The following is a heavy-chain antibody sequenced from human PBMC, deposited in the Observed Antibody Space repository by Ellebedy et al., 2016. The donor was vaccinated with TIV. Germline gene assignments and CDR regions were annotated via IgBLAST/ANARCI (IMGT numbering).Heavy chain of an antibody. CDR2: ISYDGSNK. CDR3: ARAYRDTAMPLGAFDI. Sequence: GESLKISCAASGFTFSSYGMHWVRQAPGKGLEWAAVISYDGSNKYYADSVKGRFTISRDNSKNTLYLQMNSLRAEDTAVYYCARAYRDTAMPLGAFDIWGQGTMVTVSS. D-gene: IGHD5-18*01. J-gene: IGHJ3*02. CDR1: GFTFSSYG. V-gene: IGHV3-30*03.